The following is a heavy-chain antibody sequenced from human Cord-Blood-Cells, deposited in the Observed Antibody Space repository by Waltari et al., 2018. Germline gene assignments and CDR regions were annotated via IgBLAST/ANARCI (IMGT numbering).Heavy chain of an antibody. CDR2: ILPILGIA. Sequence: QVQLVQSGAEVKKPGSSVKVSCKASGGTFSSYAISWVRQAPGQGLEWMGRILPILGIANYAQKFQGRVTITADKSTSTAYMELSSLRSEDTAVYYCARVPGGELLIAFDIWGQGTMVTVSS. V-gene: IGHV1-69*09. D-gene: IGHD1-26*01. CDR1: GGTFSSYA. J-gene: IGHJ3*02. CDR3: ARVPGGELLIAFDI.